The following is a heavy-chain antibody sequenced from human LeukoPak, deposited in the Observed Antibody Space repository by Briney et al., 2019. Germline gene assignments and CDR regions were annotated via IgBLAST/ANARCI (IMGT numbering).Heavy chain of an antibody. D-gene: IGHD3-22*01. V-gene: IGHV1-2*02. CDR2: INPNSGGT. J-gene: IGHJ4*02. Sequence: ASVKVPCKASGYTFTGYYMHWVRQAPGQGLEWMGWINPNSGGTNYAQKFQGRVTMTRDTSISTAYMELSRLRSDDTAVYYCARADSSGYYHPINWGQGTLVTVSS. CDR1: GYTFTGYY. CDR3: ARADSSGYYHPIN.